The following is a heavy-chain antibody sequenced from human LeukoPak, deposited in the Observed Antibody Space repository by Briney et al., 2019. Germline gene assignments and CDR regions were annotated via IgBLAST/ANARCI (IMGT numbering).Heavy chain of an antibody. CDR2: IIPIFGTA. CDR1: GYTFTSYD. V-gene: IGHV1-69*13. J-gene: IGHJ4*02. D-gene: IGHD2/OR15-2a*01. Sequence: SVKVSCKASGYTFTSYDISWVRQAPGQGLEWMGGIIPIFGTANYAQKFQGRVTITADESTSTAYMELSSLRSEDTAVYYCARGPEYLYYFDYWGQGTLVTVSS. CDR3: ARGPEYLYYFDY.